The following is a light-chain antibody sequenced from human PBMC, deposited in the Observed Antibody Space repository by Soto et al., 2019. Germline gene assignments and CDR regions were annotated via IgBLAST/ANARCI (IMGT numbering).Light chain of an antibody. CDR3: QHYNSYMWT. Sequence: DIQMTQSPSTLSASVGDRVTITCRASQSISTWLAWYQQKPGKAPKLLIYSASDLESGVPSRFSGSGFGTEFTLTISSLQPDDVATYYCQHYNSYMWTFGQGTKVDIK. CDR1: QSISTW. J-gene: IGKJ1*01. CDR2: SAS. V-gene: IGKV1-5*03.